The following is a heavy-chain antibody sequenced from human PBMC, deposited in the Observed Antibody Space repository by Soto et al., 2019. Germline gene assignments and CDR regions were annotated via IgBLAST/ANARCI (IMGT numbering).Heavy chain of an antibody. CDR3: ARSNWYSEY. V-gene: IGHV5-51*01. Sequence: GESLKISCKGSGYSFTSYWIGWVRQMPGKGLEWMGIIYPGDSDTRYSPSFQGQVTISVDTSKNQFSLNLTSLTAADTAIYYCARSNWYSEYWGQGTLVTVSS. CDR1: GYSFTSYW. D-gene: IGHD7-27*01. CDR2: IYPGDSDT. J-gene: IGHJ4*02.